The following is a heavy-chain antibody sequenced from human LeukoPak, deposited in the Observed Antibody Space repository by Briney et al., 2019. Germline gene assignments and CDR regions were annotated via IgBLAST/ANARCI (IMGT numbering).Heavy chain of an antibody. J-gene: IGHJ4*02. CDR3: VGTIASRGSEY. CDR1: GFTFTNYW. V-gene: IGHV3-74*01. CDR2: LPPDELGI. D-gene: IGHD6-6*01. Sequence: GGSLRLSCAASGFTFTNYWMHRVRQAPGMGLVWVSRLPPDELGIIYADSVKGRFTVSRDNAKNTVYLQMNNLRVGDTAMYYCVGTIASRGSEYWGQGALVTVSS.